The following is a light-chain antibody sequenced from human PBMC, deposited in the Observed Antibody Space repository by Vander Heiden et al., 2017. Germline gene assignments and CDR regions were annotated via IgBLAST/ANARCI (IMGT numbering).Light chain of an antibody. Sequence: DIQLTQSPSFLSASVGDRVTITCRASQGISSYLAWYQQKPGKAPKLLIYAASTLQSGVPSRFSGSGSGTEFTLTISSLQPEDFATYYCQQLNSYPPRFCQGTRLEIK. CDR3: QQLNSYPPR. CDR1: QGISSY. CDR2: AAS. V-gene: IGKV1-9*01. J-gene: IGKJ5*01.